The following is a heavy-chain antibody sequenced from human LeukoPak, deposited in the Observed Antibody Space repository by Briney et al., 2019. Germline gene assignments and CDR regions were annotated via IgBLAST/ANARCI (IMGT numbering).Heavy chain of an antibody. CDR2: IIPIFGTA. CDR3: ARGHGFSTLTPHFAG. CDR1: GGTFSTYP. J-gene: IGHJ4*02. D-gene: IGHD3-10*01. V-gene: IGHV1-69*13. Sequence: SVKVSCKASGGTFSTYPISWVRQAPGQGLEWMGGIIPIFGTANYAQKFQDRVTITADESTTTVYMELSSLRSDDTAVYYCARGHGFSTLTPHFAGGGQEPRATVPS.